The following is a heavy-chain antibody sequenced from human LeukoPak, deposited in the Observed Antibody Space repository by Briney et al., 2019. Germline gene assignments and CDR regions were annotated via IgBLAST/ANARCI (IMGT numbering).Heavy chain of an antibody. V-gene: IGHV1-69*04. D-gene: IGHD4-23*01. CDR2: IIPILGIA. Sequence: ASVKVSCKASGGTFSSYAISWVRQAPGQGLEWMGRIIPILGIANYAQKFQGRVTITADKSTSTAYMELSSLRSEDTPVYYCARGNGGNSVGFDYWGQGTLVTVSS. CDR3: ARGNGGNSVGFDY. J-gene: IGHJ4*02. CDR1: GGTFSSYA.